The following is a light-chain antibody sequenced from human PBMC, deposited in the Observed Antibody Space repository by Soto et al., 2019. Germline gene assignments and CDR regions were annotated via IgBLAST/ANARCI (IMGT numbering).Light chain of an antibody. Sequence: DIVMTQSPDSLAESLGERDTINCKSSQSVLNSSNNKNYLAWYQQKPGQPPKLLIYWASTRESGVPDRFSGSGSGTDFTLTISSLQAEDVAVYYCQQYDDTPRTFGQGTKVEIK. J-gene: IGKJ1*01. CDR2: WAS. CDR3: QQYDDTPRT. V-gene: IGKV4-1*01. CDR1: QSVLNSSNNKNY.